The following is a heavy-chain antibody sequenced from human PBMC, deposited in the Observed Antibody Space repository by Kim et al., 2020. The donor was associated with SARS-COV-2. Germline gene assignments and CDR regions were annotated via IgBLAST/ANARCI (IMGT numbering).Heavy chain of an antibody. CDR1: GFTFSSYG. D-gene: IGHD6-19*01. V-gene: IGHV3-30*18. CDR3: AKNQYSSGWGY. J-gene: IGHJ4*02. Sequence: GGSLRLSCAASGFTFSSYGMHWVRQAPGKGLEWVAVISYDGSNKYYADSVKGRFTISRDNSKNTLYLQMNSLRAEDTAVYYCAKNQYSSGWGYWGQGTLVTVSS. CDR2: ISYDGSNK.